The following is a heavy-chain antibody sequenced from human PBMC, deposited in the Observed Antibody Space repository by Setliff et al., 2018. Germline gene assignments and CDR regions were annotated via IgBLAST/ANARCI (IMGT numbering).Heavy chain of an antibody. CDR1: GGSFSGYH. CDR3: ARGSRIAGRAIDF. Sequence: SETLSLTCAVYGGSFSGYHWTWIRQPPGKGLEWIGDINHSGSTNYSPSLKSRVTISVDTSKNQFSLKLSSVTAADTAVYYCARGSRIAGRAIDFWGQGTLVTVSS. D-gene: IGHD6-6*01. J-gene: IGHJ4*02. V-gene: IGHV4-34*01. CDR2: INHSGST.